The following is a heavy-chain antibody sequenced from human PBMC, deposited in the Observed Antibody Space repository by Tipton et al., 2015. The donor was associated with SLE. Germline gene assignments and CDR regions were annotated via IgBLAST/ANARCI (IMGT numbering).Heavy chain of an antibody. CDR2: IYYSGST. Sequence: LRLSCTVPGGSISSHYWSWIRQPPGKELEWNGYIYYSGSTYYKPSLKSRVTISVDTSKNQFSLKLSSVTAADTAVYYCARGSSGWSAAIDPWGQGTLVTVSS. CDR1: GGSISSHY. D-gene: IGHD6-19*01. J-gene: IGHJ5*02. V-gene: IGHV4-59*11. CDR3: ARGSSGWSAAIDP.